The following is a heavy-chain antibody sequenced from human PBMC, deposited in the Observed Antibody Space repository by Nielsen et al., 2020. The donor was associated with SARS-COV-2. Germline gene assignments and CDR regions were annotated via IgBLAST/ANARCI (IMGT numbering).Heavy chain of an antibody. J-gene: IGHJ6*03. Sequence: WVRQAPGQGLEWMGIINPSGGSTSYAQKFQGRVTMTRDTSTSTVYMELSSLRSEDTAVYYCARDGYCSSTSCYSEYCYYMDVWGKGTTVTVSS. D-gene: IGHD2-2*03. CDR2: INPSGGST. V-gene: IGHV1-46*01. CDR3: ARDGYCSSTSCYSEYCYYMDV.